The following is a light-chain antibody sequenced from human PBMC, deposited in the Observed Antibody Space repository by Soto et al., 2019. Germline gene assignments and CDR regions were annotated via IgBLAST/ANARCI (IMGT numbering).Light chain of an antibody. CDR3: CAYAGRSTCV. V-gene: IGLV2-23*02. J-gene: IGLJ1*01. Sequence: QSALTQPASVSGSPGQSITISCTGTSSDVGNYNLVTWYQQQEGKAPKLMIYEVSKRPSRVSNRFSSSKSSNTASLTSSALQAEDEADYYCCAYAGRSTCVFGTGTKLTVL. CDR1: SSDVGNYNL. CDR2: EVS.